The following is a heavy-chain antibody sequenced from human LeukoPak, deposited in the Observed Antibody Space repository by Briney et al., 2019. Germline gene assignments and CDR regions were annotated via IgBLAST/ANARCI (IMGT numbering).Heavy chain of an antibody. D-gene: IGHD4-17*01. Sequence: GSLRLSCAASGFTFSTFPMNWVRQAPGKGLEWASSISSGSGYIYYADSVKGRFTISRANAKNSLYLQMNSLRAEDTAVYYCARGYGDYGKYYFDSWGQGTLVTVSS. CDR3: ARGYGDYGKYYFDS. V-gene: IGHV3-21*01. CDR2: ISSGSGYI. J-gene: IGHJ4*02. CDR1: GFTFSTFP.